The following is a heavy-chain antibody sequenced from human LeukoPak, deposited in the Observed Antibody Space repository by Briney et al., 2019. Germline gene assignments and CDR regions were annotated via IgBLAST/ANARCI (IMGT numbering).Heavy chain of an antibody. CDR3: ARRRGGYPFDY. J-gene: IGHJ4*02. D-gene: IGHD2-15*01. CDR1: GDSISSSNYY. Sequence: SETLSLTCTVSGDSISSSNYYWGWIRQPPGKGLEWFGSIYYSGSTYYNPSLKRRVTISVDTSENQFSLKLSSVTAADTAVYYCARRRGGYPFDYWGQGTLVTVSS. V-gene: IGHV4-39*01. CDR2: IYYSGST.